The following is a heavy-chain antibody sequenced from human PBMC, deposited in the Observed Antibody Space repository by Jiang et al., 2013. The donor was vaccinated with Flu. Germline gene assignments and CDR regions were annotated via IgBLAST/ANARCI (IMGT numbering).Heavy chain of an antibody. CDR1: GFTFSSYA. CDR2: ISSNGGST. V-gene: IGHV3-64D*06. CDR3: VKVMVRGVTPVGAHP. D-gene: IGHD3-10*01. J-gene: IGHJ5*02. Sequence: LVQPGGSLRLSCSASGFTFSSYAMHWVRQAPGKGLEYVSAISSNGGSTYYADSVKGRFTISRDNSKNTLYLQMSSLRAEDTAVYYCVKVMVRGVTPVGAHPWGQGTLVTVSS.